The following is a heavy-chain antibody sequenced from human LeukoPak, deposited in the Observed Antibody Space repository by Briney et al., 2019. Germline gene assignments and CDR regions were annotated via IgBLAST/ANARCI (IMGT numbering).Heavy chain of an antibody. Sequence: SETLSLTCTVSGGSISGYYWSWIRQPPGKGLEWIAYIYYSGSTNYNPSLKSRVTILIDTSKNQFSLKLNSVTAADTAVYYCARDRGSSGGFDYWGQGTLVTVSS. CDR1: GGSISGYY. V-gene: IGHV4-59*01. D-gene: IGHD6-19*01. J-gene: IGHJ4*02. CDR2: IYYSGST. CDR3: ARDRGSSGGFDY.